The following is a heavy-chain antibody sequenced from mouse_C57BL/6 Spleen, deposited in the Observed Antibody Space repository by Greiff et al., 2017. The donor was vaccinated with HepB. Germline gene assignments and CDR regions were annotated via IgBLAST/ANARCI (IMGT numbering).Heavy chain of an antibody. D-gene: IGHD2-4*01. CDR3: TGGYDYDEWFAY. Sequence: EVKLVESGGGLVQPGGSMKLSCAASGFTFSDAWMDWVRQSPEKGLEWVAAIRNKANNHATYYAESVKGRFTISRDDSKSSVYLQMNSLRAEDTGIYYCTGGYDYDEWFAYWGQGTLVTVSA. J-gene: IGHJ3*01. CDR1: GFTFSDAW. CDR2: IRNKANNHAT. V-gene: IGHV6-6*01.